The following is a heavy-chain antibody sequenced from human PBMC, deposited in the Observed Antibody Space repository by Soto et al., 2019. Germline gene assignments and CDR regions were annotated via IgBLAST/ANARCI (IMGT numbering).Heavy chain of an antibody. D-gene: IGHD1-1*01. Sequence: APVKVSCKASGYTFISYYIHWLRQAPGQGLEWMGIINPRGGSTSYAQKFQGRVTMTRDTSTSTVYMELSSLRSEDTAVYYCAILTGTGSGGDAFDIWGQGTMVTVSS. CDR1: GYTFISYY. V-gene: IGHV1-46*01. CDR2: INPRGGST. CDR3: AILTGTGSGGDAFDI. J-gene: IGHJ3*02.